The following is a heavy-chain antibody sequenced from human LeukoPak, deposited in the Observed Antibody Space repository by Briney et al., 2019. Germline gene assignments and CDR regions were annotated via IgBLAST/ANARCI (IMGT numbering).Heavy chain of an antibody. CDR1: GFTFARHA. D-gene: IGHD2-2*01. Sequence: GGSLRLSYAGSGFTFARHALTWVRHAPGVGPEWVSTISGGGGSTHYADSVKGRFTMSRDNSTDTVFLQMYNLRAEHTAIYYCAREGGSCTTNSCSDYFDYWGQGTLVTV. J-gene: IGHJ4*02. CDR3: AREGGSCTTNSCSDYFDY. CDR2: ISGGGGST. V-gene: IGHV3-23*01.